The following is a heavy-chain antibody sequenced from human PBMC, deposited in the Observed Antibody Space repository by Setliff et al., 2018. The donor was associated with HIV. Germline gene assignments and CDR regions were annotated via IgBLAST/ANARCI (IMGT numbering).Heavy chain of an antibody. Sequence: GESLKISCKGSGYSFTTKWIGWVRQMPGKGLEWMEIIYPGDSDTRYSPSFQGQVTFSADKSTNTVFLHWSSPKASDSAMYYCARHFGKVTNYVPDYWGQGTLVTVSS. J-gene: IGHJ4*02. CDR1: GYSFTTKW. V-gene: IGHV5-51*01. CDR3: ARHFGKVTNYVPDY. D-gene: IGHD1-7*01. CDR2: IYPGDSDT.